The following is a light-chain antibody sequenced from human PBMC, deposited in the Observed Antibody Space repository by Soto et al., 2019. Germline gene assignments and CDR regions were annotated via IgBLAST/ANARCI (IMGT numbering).Light chain of an antibody. V-gene: IGLV2-14*01. CDR2: EAS. Sequence: QSAPSKASSLCWSPCQSVSISCAGNNSDVGGYNYVSWNQQNPGKAPKLMIYEASNRPSGVFNRFPGPKSGNTASLTISGLQAEDEANYYCSSYTSSSPLYVFGTGTKVTVL. CDR3: SSYTSSSPLYV. J-gene: IGLJ1*01. CDR1: NSDVGGYNY.